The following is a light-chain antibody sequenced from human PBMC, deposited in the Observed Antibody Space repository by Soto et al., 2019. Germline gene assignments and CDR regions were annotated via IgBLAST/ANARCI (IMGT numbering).Light chain of an antibody. CDR2: DVT. CDR3: CSYAGSYTYV. Sequence: QSALTQPPSVSGSPGQSVTISCTGTSSDVGGYNYVSWYQQHPGKAPKLVIYDVTKRPSGVPDRFSGSKSGNTASLTISGLQAEDESDYYCCSYAGSYTYVFGTGTKVTV. J-gene: IGLJ1*01. V-gene: IGLV2-11*01. CDR1: SSDVGGYNY.